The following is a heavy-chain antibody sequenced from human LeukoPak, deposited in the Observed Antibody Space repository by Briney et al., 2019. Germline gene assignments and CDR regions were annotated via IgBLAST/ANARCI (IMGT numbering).Heavy chain of an antibody. CDR3: ASPYCSDGVCYPGY. D-gene: IGHD2-8*01. CDR2: IRSKANSYAT. V-gene: IGHV3-73*01. Sequence: GGSLRLSCAASGFTFSGSAMHWVRQASGKGLEWVGRIRSKANSYATAYAASVKGRFTISRDDSKNTAYLQMNSLETEDTAAYYCASPYCSDGVCYPGYWGQGALVTVSS. CDR1: GFTFSGSA. J-gene: IGHJ4*02.